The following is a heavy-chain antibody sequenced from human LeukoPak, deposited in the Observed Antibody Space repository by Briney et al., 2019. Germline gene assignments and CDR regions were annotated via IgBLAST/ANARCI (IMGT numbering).Heavy chain of an antibody. CDR1: GFTFSNYW. V-gene: IGHV3-7*01. Sequence: GGSLGFSFEASGFTFSNYWMTWVRQAPGKGRDGWPNINQNGSTKYYVGSVKGRFTISRDNAKKSLYLQMNSLRVDDTAVYHCATDSFSISSISLPGADAFDIWGQGTMVTVSS. J-gene: IGHJ3*02. D-gene: IGHD3-3*02. CDR3: ATDSFSISSISLPGADAFDI. CDR2: INQNGSTK.